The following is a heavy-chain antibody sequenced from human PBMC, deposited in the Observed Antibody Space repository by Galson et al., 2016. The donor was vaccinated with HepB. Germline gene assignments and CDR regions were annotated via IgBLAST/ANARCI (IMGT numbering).Heavy chain of an antibody. J-gene: IGHJ4*02. CDR2: ISVSGGNT. Sequence: SLRLSCAASGFTFSSYGMNWVRQAPGKGLEWVSAISVSGGNTYYADSVKGRFTISRDDSKYTLYLQVNSLRVEDTAVDYCAKEGEIGGALGYDYWGQGTLLTVSS. V-gene: IGHV3-23*01. D-gene: IGHD1-26*01. CDR1: GFTFSSYG. CDR3: AKEGEIGGALGYDY.